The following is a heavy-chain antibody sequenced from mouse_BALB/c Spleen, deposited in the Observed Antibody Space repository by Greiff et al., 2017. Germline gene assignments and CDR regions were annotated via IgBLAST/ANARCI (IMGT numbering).Heavy chain of an antibody. CDR2: IDPSDSYT. V-gene: IGHV1-69*02. CDR3: ARDVGTVVEEFAY. Sequence: QVQLQQPGAELVKPGASVKLSCKASGYTFTSYWMHWVKQRPGQGLEWIGEIDPSDSYTNYNQKFKGKATLTVDKSSSTAYMQLSSLTSEGSAVYYCARDVGTVVEEFAYWGQGTLVTVSA. J-gene: IGHJ3*01. CDR1: GYTFTSYW. D-gene: IGHD1-1*01.